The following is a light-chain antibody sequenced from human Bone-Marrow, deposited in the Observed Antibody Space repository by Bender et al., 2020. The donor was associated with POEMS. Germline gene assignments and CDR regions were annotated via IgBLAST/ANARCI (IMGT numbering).Light chain of an antibody. CDR1: DIGSKD. CDR3: QVWDSASAHVV. Sequence: SYVLTQPPSVSVAPGQTARITCGGDDIGSKDVHWYQQKPGQAPVLVVFDDTDRSSGIPERFSGSNSGNMATLTISRVEAGDEADYYCQVWDSASAHVVFGGGTKLTVL. J-gene: IGLJ2*01. CDR2: DDT. V-gene: IGLV3-21*02.